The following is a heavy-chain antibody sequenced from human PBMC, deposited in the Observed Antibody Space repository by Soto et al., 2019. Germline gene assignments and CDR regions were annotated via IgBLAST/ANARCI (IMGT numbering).Heavy chain of an antibody. V-gene: IGHV3-33*01. CDR3: ERDGIPYCGGDCYFEY. CDR2: IWYDGSNK. J-gene: IGHJ4*02. Sequence: QVQLVESGGGVVQPGRSLRLSCAASGFTFSTYGMHWVRQAPGKGLEWVAVIWYDGSNKYSADSVKGRFTISRDNSKNTLYLQMNSLRAEDTAVYYCERDGIPYCGGDCYFEYWGQGTLVTVSS. D-gene: IGHD2-21*02. CDR1: GFTFSTYG.